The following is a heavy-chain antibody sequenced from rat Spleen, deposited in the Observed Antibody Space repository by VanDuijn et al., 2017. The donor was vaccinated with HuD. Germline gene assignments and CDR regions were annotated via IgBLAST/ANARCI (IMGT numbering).Heavy chain of an antibody. CDR1: GFTFSDYT. Sequence: EVQLVESGGGLVPPGRSLKLSCAASGFTFSDYTMAWVRQAPKKGLEWVAAIIYDGSNTYYRDSVKGRFTISRDNAESTLYLQMDSLRSEDTAIYYCARPTTGIPFNYWGQGVMVTVSS. V-gene: IGHV5-17*01. D-gene: IGHD1-9*01. CDR3: ARPTTGIPFNY. J-gene: IGHJ2*01. CDR2: IIYDGSNT.